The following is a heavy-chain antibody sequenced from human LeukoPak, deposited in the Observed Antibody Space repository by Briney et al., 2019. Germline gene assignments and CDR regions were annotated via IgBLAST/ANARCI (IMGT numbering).Heavy chain of an antibody. V-gene: IGHV3-48*03. CDR3: ARLFYYDSSGVYGMDV. J-gene: IGHJ6*02. D-gene: IGHD3-22*01. CDR1: GFTFSSYE. Sequence: GGTLRLSCAASGFTFSSYEMNWVRQAPGKGLGWVSYISSSGSTIYYADSVKGRFTISRDNARNSLYLQMNSLRVEDTAVYYCARLFYYDSSGVYGMDVWGQGTTVTVSS. CDR2: ISSSGSTI.